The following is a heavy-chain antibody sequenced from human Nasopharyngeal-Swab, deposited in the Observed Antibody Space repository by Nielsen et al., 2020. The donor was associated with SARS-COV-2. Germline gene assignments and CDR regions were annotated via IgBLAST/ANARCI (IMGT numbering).Heavy chain of an antibody. CDR2: ISGSGGGT. CDR3: AKSPPGSTRDYYYYGMDV. Sequence: GESLKISCAASGFTFSSYAMSWVRQAPGKGLEWVSAISGSGGGTYYADSVKGRFTISRDNSKNTLYLQMNSLRAEDTAVYYCAKSPPGSTRDYYYYGMDVWGQGTTVTVSS. J-gene: IGHJ6*02. D-gene: IGHD2-2*01. V-gene: IGHV3-23*01. CDR1: GFTFSSYA.